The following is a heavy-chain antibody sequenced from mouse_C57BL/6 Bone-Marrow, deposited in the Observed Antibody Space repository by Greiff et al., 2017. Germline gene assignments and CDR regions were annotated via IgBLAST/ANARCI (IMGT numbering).Heavy chain of an antibody. Sequence: VQLQESVAELVRPGASVKLSCTASGFNIKNTYMHWVKQRPEQGLEWIGRIDPANGNTKYDPKFQGKATLTADTTSNTAYLQRSSLTSEDTAIYYGARSGSSKGHFDFWGTGNTVMVSS. CDR3: ARSGSSKGHFDF. V-gene: IGHV14-3*01. D-gene: IGHD1-1*01. J-gene: IGHJ1*03. CDR1: GFNIKNTY. CDR2: IDPANGNT.